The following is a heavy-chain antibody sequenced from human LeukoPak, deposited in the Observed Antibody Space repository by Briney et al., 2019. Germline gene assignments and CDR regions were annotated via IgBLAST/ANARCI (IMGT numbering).Heavy chain of an antibody. CDR2: IYTSGST. Sequence: SETLSLTCTVSGGSISSYYWSWIRQPAGKGLGWIGRIYTSGSTNYNPSLKSRVTMSVDTSKNQFSLKLSSVTAADTAVYYCARDLLDSSGYWGQGTLVTVSS. D-gene: IGHD3-22*01. J-gene: IGHJ4*02. V-gene: IGHV4-4*07. CDR3: ARDLLDSSGY. CDR1: GGSISSYY.